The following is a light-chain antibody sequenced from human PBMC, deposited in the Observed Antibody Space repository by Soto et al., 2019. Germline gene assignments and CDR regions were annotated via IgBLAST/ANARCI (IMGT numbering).Light chain of an antibody. Sequence: AIQLTQSPSSLSATVGDRVTITCRASQGISSALAWYQQKPGKAPKLLIYDASSLESGVPSRFSGSGSGTDFTLTISSLQPEDFATYYCQQVNSYPLTLTFGGGTKVDIK. CDR2: DAS. J-gene: IGKJ4*01. CDR3: QQVNSYPLTLT. CDR1: QGISSA. V-gene: IGKV1-13*02.